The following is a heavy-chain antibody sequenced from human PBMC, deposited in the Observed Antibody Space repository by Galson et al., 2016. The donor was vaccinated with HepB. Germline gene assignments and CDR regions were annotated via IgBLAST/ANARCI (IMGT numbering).Heavy chain of an antibody. CDR2: IFYGGGT. J-gene: IGHJ4*02. V-gene: IGHV4-59*08. CDR3: ARRPGGMNPVDDYFDN. Sequence: SETLSLTCSVSGASITSYYWTWIRQSPGKALEWVGDIFYGGGTRYNASLQSRVTISADMPKNQVLLKLTSVTAADTAVYYCARRPGGMNPVDDYFDNWGQGTLVTVSS. CDR1: GASITSYY. D-gene: IGHD3-16*01.